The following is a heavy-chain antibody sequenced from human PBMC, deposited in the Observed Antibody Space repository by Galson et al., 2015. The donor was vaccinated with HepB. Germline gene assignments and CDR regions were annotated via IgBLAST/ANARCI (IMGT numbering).Heavy chain of an antibody. J-gene: IGHJ4*02. CDR3: AKLLEGSSSG. Sequence: SLRLSCAASGFTFSDYTMTWVRQAPGEGLEWVSSINYGGAATYYADSVKGRFTISRDNAKSSLYLQMNSLRTEDTAVYYCAKLLEGSSSGWGQGALVTVSS. V-gene: IGHV3-23*01. D-gene: IGHD6-6*01. CDR1: GFTFSDYT. CDR2: INYGGAAT.